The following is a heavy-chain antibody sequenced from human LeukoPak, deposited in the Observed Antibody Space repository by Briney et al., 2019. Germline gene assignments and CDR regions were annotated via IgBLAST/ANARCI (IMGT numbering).Heavy chain of an antibody. CDR1: GYTFTGYY. V-gene: IGHV1-2*02. CDR3: ARSNLGVDYYYYMDV. D-gene: IGHD1-1*01. CDR2: INPNSGGT. J-gene: IGHJ6*03. Sequence: GASVKVSCKASGYTFTGYYMHWVRQVPGQGLEWMGWINPNSGGTNYAQKFQGRVTMTRDTSISTAYMELSRLRSEDTAVYYCARSNLGVDYYYYMDVWGKGTTVTVSS.